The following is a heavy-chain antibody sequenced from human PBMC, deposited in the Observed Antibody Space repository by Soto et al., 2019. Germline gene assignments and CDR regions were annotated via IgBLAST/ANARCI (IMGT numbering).Heavy chain of an antibody. D-gene: IGHD1-1*01. CDR3: SRVRYGDY. CDR1: GYTFTRYG. Sequence: QVHLVQSGAEVKKPGASVKVSCKGSGYTFTRYGITWVRQAPGQGLEWMGWISAHNGNTNYAQKLQGRVTVTRDTSTSTAYMELRCLRSDDTAVYYCSRVRYGDYWGQGALVTVSS. V-gene: IGHV1-18*01. CDR2: ISAHNGNT. J-gene: IGHJ4*02.